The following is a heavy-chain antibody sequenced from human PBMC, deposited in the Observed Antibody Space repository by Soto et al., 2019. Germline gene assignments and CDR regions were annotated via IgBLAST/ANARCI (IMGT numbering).Heavy chain of an antibody. CDR2: ARNKANGYTT. Sequence: GGSLRLSCAASGFTFSDHYMDWVRQAPGKGLEWVGRARNKANGYTTEYAAAVKGRFTVSRDDSKNTLYLQMNSLRAEDTAVYYFAKACGTMVRGVMWSYGMDVWGQGTTVTVSS. V-gene: IGHV3-72*01. CDR1: GFTFSDHY. J-gene: IGHJ6*02. D-gene: IGHD3-10*01. CDR3: AKACGTMVRGVMWSYGMDV.